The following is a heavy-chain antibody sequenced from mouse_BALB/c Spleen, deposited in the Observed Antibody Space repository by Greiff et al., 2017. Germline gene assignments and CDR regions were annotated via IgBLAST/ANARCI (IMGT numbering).Heavy chain of an antibody. CDR1: GFNTKDYY. V-gene: IGHV14-1*02. CDR2: IDPENGNT. D-gene: IGHD3-1*01. Sequence: EVQLQQSGAELVRPGALVKLSCKASGFNTKDYYMHWVKQRPEQGLEWIGWIDPENGNTIYDPKFQGKASITADTSSNTAYLQLSSLTSEDTAVYYCARGHRGFAYWGQGTLVTVSA. CDR3: ARGHRGFAY. J-gene: IGHJ3*01.